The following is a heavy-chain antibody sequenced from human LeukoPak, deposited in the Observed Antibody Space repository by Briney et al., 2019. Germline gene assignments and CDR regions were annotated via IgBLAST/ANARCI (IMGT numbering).Heavy chain of an antibody. CDR3: TRNPDGRNWFDP. J-gene: IGHJ5*02. D-gene: IGHD1-14*01. V-gene: IGHV3-74*01. CDR1: GFTFSHHW. Sequence: GGSLRLPCAASGFTFSHHWMHWVRQAPGKGLVWVSHISSDESSTTYADSVKGRFTISRDNRKNALYLQMNSLRVEDTAMYYCTRNPDGRNWFDPWGQGTLVTVSS. CDR2: ISSDESST.